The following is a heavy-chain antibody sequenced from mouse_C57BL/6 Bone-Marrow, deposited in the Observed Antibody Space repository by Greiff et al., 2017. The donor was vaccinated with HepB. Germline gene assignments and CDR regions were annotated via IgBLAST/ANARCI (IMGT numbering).Heavy chain of an antibody. V-gene: IGHV5-6*01. J-gene: IGHJ2*01. D-gene: IGHD3-3*01. CDR3: ARGRGRDY. CDR1: GFTFSSYG. CDR2: ISSGGSYT. Sequence: EVKLVESGGDLVKPGGSLKLSCAASGFTFSSYGMSWVRQTPDKRLEWVATISSGGSYTYYPDSVKGRFTISRDNAKNTLYLQMSSLKSEYTAMYYCARGRGRDYWGQGTTLSLL.